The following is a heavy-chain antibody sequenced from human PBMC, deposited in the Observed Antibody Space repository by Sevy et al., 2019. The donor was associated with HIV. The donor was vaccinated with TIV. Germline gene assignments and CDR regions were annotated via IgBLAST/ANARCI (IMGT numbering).Heavy chain of an antibody. CDR2: INQGGSEK. D-gene: IGHD6-13*01. CDR3: ARALAAAASS. CDR1: GFTFSAYW. J-gene: IGHJ5*02. V-gene: IGHV3-7*01. Sequence: GGSLRLSCAASGFTFSAYWMHWVRQAPGKGLEWVANINQGGSEKYYVDSVKGRFTISRDNAKNSLFLQMNSPRAEDTAVYYCARALAAAASSWGQGALVTVSS.